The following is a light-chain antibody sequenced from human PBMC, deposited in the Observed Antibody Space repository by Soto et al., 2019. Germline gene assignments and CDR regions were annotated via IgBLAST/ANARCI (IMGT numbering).Light chain of an antibody. Sequence: EIVLTQSPGTLSLSPGERATLSCRASQSVGSNYLAWYQQKPGQAPRLLIYGASSRATGIPDRFSGGGSGTDFTLTISRLEPEDFAVYYCQQYGSSPITFGQGTRLEI. V-gene: IGKV3-20*01. CDR3: QQYGSSPIT. J-gene: IGKJ5*01. CDR1: QSVGSNY. CDR2: GAS.